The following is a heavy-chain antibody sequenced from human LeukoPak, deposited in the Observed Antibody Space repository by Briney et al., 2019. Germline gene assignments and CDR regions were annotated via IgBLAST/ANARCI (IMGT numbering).Heavy chain of an antibody. CDR1: SGFA. J-gene: IGHJ3*02. Sequence: PGGSLRLSCAAFSGFAMTWVRQAPGKGLEWVATIRVDGSTEYPVDSMKGRFTISRDNAKNSLHLQMNSLRAEDTAVYYCATYSGPDKWDASDMWGQGTLVTVSS. V-gene: IGHV3-7*01. D-gene: IGHD1-26*01. CDR3: ATYSGPDKWDASDM. CDR2: IRVDGSTE.